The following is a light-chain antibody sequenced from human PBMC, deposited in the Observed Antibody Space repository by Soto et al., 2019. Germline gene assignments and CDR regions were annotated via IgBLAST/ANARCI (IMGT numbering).Light chain of an antibody. V-gene: IGKV3-20*01. CDR2: GAS. Sequence: EIVLTQSPGTLSLSPGERATLSYRASRSVSSSYLAWYQQKPGQAPRLLIYGASSRATGIPDRFSGSGSGTDFTLTISRLEPEDFAVYYCQQYGSSPWTFGQGTKVEIK. CDR1: RSVSSSY. CDR3: QQYGSSPWT. J-gene: IGKJ1*01.